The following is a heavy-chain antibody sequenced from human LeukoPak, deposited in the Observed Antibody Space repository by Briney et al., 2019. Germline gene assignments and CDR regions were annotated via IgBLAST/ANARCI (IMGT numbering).Heavy chain of an antibody. J-gene: IGHJ5*02. Sequence: SETLSLTCTVSGGSISSYYWSWIRQPPGKGLEWIGYIYYSGSTNYNPSLKSRVTMSVDTSKNQFSLKLSSVTAADTAVYYCARANYDFWSGPLLNWFDPWGQGTLVTVSS. D-gene: IGHD3-3*01. CDR3: ARANYDFWSGPLLNWFDP. V-gene: IGHV4-59*01. CDR2: IYYSGST. CDR1: GGSISSYY.